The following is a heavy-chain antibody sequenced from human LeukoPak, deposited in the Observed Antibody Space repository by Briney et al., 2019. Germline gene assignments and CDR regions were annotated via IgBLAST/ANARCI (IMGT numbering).Heavy chain of an antibody. CDR2: INPNSGGT. J-gene: IGHJ4*02. CDR3: ARDRYYYDSSGFYYFDY. V-gene: IGHV1-2*02. CDR1: GYTFTGYY. Sequence: GASVNVSCKASGYTFTGYYMHWVRQAPGQGLEWMGWINPNSGGTNYAQKFQGRVTMTRDMSISTAYMELSRLRSDDTAVYYCARDRYYYDSSGFYYFDYWGQGTLVTVSS. D-gene: IGHD3-22*01.